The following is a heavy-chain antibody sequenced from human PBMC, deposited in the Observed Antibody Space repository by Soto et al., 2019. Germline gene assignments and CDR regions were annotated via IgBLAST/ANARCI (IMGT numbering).Heavy chain of an antibody. V-gene: IGHV4-59*01. J-gene: IGHJ4*02. D-gene: IGHD5-18*01. CDR1: GGSISSYY. CDR2: IYYSGST. CDR3: ARGRGDTAMAWYY. Sequence: QVQLQESGPGLVKPSETLSLTCTVSGGSISSYYWSWIRQSPGKGLEWIGHIYYSGSTKYNPSLKSRVPISVDTSKNQFSLKLSSVTAADTAVYYCARGRGDTAMAWYYWGQGTLVTVSS.